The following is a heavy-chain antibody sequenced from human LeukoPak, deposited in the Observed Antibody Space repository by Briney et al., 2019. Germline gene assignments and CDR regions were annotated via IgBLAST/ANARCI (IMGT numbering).Heavy chain of an antibody. CDR1: GGSISNYY. CDR3: ARRRTSPEAFDV. V-gene: IGHV4-59*01. Sequence: SSETLSLSCTVSGGSISNYYWTWIRQPPGKGLEWIGYIYYSGSTNYNPSLRSRVTISVDTSKNQFSLKVSSVTAADTAVYYCARRRTSPEAFDVWGQGTMVTVSS. J-gene: IGHJ3*01. CDR2: IYYSGST.